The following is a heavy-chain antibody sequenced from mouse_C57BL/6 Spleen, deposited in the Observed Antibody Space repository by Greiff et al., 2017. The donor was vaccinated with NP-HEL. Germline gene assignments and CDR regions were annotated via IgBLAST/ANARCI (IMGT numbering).Heavy chain of an antibody. J-gene: IGHJ2*01. CDR1: GYSFTDYN. Sequence: VQLQQSGPELVKPGASVKISCKASGYSFTDYNMNWVKQSNGKSLEWIGVINPNNGTTSYNQKFKGKATLTVDKSSSTAYMQLNSLTSEDSAVYYCARSWSSYERYWFDYWGQGTTLTVSS. CDR3: ARSWSSYERYWFDY. CDR2: INPNNGTT. V-gene: IGHV1-39*01. D-gene: IGHD1-1*01.